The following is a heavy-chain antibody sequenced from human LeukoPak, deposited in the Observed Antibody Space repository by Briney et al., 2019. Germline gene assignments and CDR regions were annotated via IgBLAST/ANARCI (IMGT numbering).Heavy chain of an antibody. V-gene: IGHV3-48*04. Sequence: GGSLRLSCAASGFTFSSYSMNWVRQAPGKGLEWVSYISSSGSTIYYADSVKGRFTISRDNAKNSLYLQMNSLRAEDTAVYYCARDRMITFGGPNYFDYWGQGTLVTVSS. CDR1: GFTFSSYS. CDR3: ARDRMITFGGPNYFDY. CDR2: ISSSGSTI. J-gene: IGHJ4*02. D-gene: IGHD3-16*01.